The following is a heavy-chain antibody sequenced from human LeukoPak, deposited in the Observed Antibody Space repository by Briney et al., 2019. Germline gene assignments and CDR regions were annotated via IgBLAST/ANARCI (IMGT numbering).Heavy chain of an antibody. J-gene: IGHJ4*02. CDR1: GFTFSSYS. V-gene: IGHV3-21*01. CDR2: ISSSSSYI. D-gene: IGHD3-22*01. CDR3: AKVLVEYYFDSSGYYYDF. Sequence: GGSLRLSCAASGFTFSSYSMNWVRQAPGKGLEWVSSISSSSSYIYYADSVKGRFTISRDNAKNSLYLQMNSLRAEDTAVYYCAKVLVEYYFDSSGYYYDFWGQGTLVTVSS.